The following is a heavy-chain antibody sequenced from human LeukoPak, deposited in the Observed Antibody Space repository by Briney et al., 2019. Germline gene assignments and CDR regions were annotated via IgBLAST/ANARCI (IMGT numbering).Heavy chain of an antibody. V-gene: IGHV3-7*01. CDR2: IKQDGSEK. Sequence: GGSLRLSCAASGFTLSNYWMSRVPQAPGKGLEWVANIKQDGSEKYYVDSVKGRFTISRDNAKNSLYLQMNSLRAEDTAVYYCARDSSGYYSSWYFDYWGQGTLVTVSS. CDR1: GFTLSNYW. CDR3: ARDSSGYYSSWYFDY. D-gene: IGHD3-22*01. J-gene: IGHJ4*02.